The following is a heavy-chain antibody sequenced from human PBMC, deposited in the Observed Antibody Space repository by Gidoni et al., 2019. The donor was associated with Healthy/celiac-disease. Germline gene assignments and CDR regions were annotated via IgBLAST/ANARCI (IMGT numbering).Heavy chain of an antibody. J-gene: IGHJ4*02. CDR2: IYPGDSDT. Sequence: EVQLVQSGAEVKKPGESLQISCTGSGYSFTSYWIGWVRQMPGKGLEWMGIIYPGDSDTRYSPSFQGQVTISADKSISTAYLQWSSLKASDTAMYYCARRRGLAYCGGDCYFFDYWGQGTLVTVSS. CDR1: GYSFTSYW. CDR3: ARRRGLAYCGGDCYFFDY. D-gene: IGHD2-21*02. V-gene: IGHV5-51*01.